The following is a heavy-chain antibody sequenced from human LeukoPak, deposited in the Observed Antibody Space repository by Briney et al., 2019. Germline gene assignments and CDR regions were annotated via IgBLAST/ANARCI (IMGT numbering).Heavy chain of an antibody. J-gene: IGHJ4*02. Sequence: GGSLRLSCAASGFTFSSYSMNWVRQAPGKGLEWVSSISSSSSYIYYADSVKGRFTIYRDNAKNSLYLQMNSLRAEDTAVYYCARDMTGVAAHYWRQGTVVTVSS. CDR2: ISSSSSYI. V-gene: IGHV3-21*01. D-gene: IGHD2-15*01. CDR3: ARDMTGVAAHY. CDR1: GFTFSSYS.